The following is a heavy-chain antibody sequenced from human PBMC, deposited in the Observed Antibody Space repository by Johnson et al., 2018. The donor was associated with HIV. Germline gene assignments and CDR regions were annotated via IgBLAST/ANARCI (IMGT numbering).Heavy chain of an antibody. CDR3: ARAIGDGYPGMKAFDI. J-gene: IGHJ3*02. CDR2: IGTAGDT. V-gene: IGHV3-13*01. CDR1: GFTFSSYD. D-gene: IGHD5-24*01. Sequence: VQLLESGGGLVQPGGSLRLSCAASGFTFSSYDMHWVRQATGKGLEWVSAIGTAGDTYYPGSVKGRFTISRENAKNSLYLQMNSLRAGDTAVYYCARAIGDGYPGMKAFDIWGQGTMVTVSS.